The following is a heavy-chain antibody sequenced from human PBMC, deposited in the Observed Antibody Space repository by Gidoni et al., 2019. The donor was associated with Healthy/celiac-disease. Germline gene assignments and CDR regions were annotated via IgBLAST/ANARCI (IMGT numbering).Heavy chain of an antibody. V-gene: IGHV3-13*05. CDR3: ARGARVGREDDAFDI. D-gene: IGHD1-26*01. CDR1: GFTFSSYD. CDR2: IGTAGDP. Sequence: EVQLVESGGVLVQPGGSLRLSCAASGFTFSSYDMHWVRQATGKGLEWVSAIGTAGDPYYPGSVKGRFTISRENAKNSLYLQMNSLRAGDTAVYYCARGARVGREDDAFDIWGQGTMVTVSS. J-gene: IGHJ3*02.